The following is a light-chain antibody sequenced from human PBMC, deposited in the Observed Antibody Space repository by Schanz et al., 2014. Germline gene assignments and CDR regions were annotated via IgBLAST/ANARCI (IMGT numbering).Light chain of an antibody. CDR3: CSYAGSYTFVL. CDR2: DVA. CDR1: SNDVGTYNF. V-gene: IGLV2-11*01. J-gene: IGLJ2*01. Sequence: QSALTQPPSASGSPGQSVTISCTGTSNDVGTYNFVSWYQHHPGRAPKLILYDVASRPSGVPDRFSGSKSGNTASLTISGLQAEDEGDYYCCSYAGSYTFVLFGGGTKVTVL.